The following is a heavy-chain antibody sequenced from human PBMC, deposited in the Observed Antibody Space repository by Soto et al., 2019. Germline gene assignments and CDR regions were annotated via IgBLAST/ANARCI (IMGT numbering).Heavy chain of an antibody. CDR3: ARGGRWLQSPSFDY. V-gene: IGHV3-48*02. CDR1: GFTFSSYS. Sequence: GGALRLSCAASGFTFSSYSINWGRQAPGKGLEWVSYISSSSSTIYYADSVKGRFTISRDNAKNSLYLQMNSLRDEDTAVYYCARGGRWLQSPSFDYWGQGTLLTVSS. CDR2: ISSSSSTI. D-gene: IGHD5-12*01. J-gene: IGHJ4*02.